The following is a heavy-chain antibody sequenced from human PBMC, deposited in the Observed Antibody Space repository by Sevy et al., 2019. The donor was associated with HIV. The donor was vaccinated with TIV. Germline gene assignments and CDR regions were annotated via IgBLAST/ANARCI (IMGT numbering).Heavy chain of an antibody. Sequence: GGSLRLSCAASGFTFDDYGMSWVRQAPGKGLEWVSGINWNGGNTGYADSVKGRFTISRDNAKKSLYLQMNSLRAEDTALYHCARITYYYDTTGYGAFDIWGQGTMVTVSS. D-gene: IGHD3-22*01. CDR1: GFTFDDYG. CDR2: INWNGGNT. J-gene: IGHJ3*02. CDR3: ARITYYYDTTGYGAFDI. V-gene: IGHV3-20*01.